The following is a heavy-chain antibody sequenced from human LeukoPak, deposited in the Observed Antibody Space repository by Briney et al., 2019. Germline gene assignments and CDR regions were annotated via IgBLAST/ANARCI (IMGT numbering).Heavy chain of an antibody. V-gene: IGHV1-69*13. CDR3: ARVQGKYSYGHFDY. Sequence: GASLKVSCKASVGTFRSYAISWVRQAPGQGLECMGGIIPIFGTANYAQKFQGRVTITADESTSTAYMELSSLRSEDTAVYYCARVQGKYSYGHFDYWGQGTLVTVSS. J-gene: IGHJ4*02. CDR1: VGTFRSYA. CDR2: IIPIFGTA. D-gene: IGHD5-18*01.